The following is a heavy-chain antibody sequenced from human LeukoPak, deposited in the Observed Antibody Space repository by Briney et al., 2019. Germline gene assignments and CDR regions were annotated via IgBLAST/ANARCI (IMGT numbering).Heavy chain of an antibody. CDR1: GGSFNNYA. CDR2: IIPIFGSP. CDR3: ARGRASYYYGSGG. Sequence: ASVKVSCKASGGSFNNYAITWGRQAPGQGLEWMGGIIPIFGSPNYAQKFQGRVTITADKSTSTAYMDLSSLRSEDTAVYYCARGRASYYYGSGGWGQGTLVTVSS. J-gene: IGHJ4*02. D-gene: IGHD3-10*01. V-gene: IGHV1-69*06.